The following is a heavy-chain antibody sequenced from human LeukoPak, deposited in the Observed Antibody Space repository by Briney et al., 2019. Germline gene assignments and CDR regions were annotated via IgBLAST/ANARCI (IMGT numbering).Heavy chain of an antibody. CDR3: AKGMFEGGQQLVKGFDY. J-gene: IGHJ4*02. Sequence: PGRSLRLSCAASGFTFSSYGMHWVRQAPGKGLEWVAVISYDGSNKYYADSVKGRFTISRDNSKNTLYLQMNSLRAEDTAVYYCAKGMFEGGQQLVKGFDYWGQGTLVTVSS. CDR1: GFTFSSYG. V-gene: IGHV3-30*18. CDR2: ISYDGSNK. D-gene: IGHD6-13*01.